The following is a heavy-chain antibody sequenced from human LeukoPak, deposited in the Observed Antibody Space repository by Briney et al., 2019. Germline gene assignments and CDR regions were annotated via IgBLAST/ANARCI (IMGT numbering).Heavy chain of an antibody. V-gene: IGHV3-33*01. CDR3: ARGMVQWLAYFDY. J-gene: IGHJ4*02. CDR2: VWYDGSNK. CDR1: GVTFSSYG. Sequence: PGRSLRLSCAASGVTFSSYGMHWVRQAPGKGLERGAVVWYDGSNKYYADSVKGRFTISRDNSKNTLYLQMNSLRAEDTAVYYCARGMVQWLAYFDYWGQGPLVTVSS. D-gene: IGHD6-19*01.